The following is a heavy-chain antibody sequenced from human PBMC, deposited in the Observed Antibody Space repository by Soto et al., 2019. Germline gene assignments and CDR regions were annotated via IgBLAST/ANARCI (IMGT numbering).Heavy chain of an antibody. J-gene: IGHJ6*02. CDR2: NDPSDSYT. CDR3: ARLAAAGPYYYGMDV. D-gene: IGHD6-13*01. Sequence: GESLKISCKGSGYSFTSYWISWVRQMPGKGLEWMGRNDPSDSYTNYSPSFQGHVTISADKSISTAYLQWSSLKASDTAMYYCARLAAAGPYYYGMDVWGQGTTVTVSS. CDR1: GYSFTSYW. V-gene: IGHV5-10-1*01.